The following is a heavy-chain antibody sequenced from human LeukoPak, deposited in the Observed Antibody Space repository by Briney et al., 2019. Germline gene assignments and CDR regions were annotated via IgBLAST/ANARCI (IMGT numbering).Heavy chain of an antibody. CDR1: GYTFTSYD. CDR3: ARFEYSSSDGAFDY. D-gene: IGHD6-6*01. CDR2: MNPNSGNT. J-gene: IGHJ4*02. Sequence: ASVKVSCKASGYTFTSYDINWVRQATGQGLEWMGWMNPNSGNTNYAQKLQGRVTMTTDTSTSTAYMELRSLRSDDTAVYYCARFEYSSSDGAFDYWGQGTLVTVSS. V-gene: IGHV1-18*01.